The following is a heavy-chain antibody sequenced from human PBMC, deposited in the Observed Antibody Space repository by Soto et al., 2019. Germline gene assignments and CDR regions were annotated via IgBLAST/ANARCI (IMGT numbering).Heavy chain of an antibody. J-gene: IGHJ3*02. V-gene: IGHV3-30*18. CDR1: GFTFSSYG. CDR3: AKASRPLQDAFDI. CDR2: ISYDGSNK. Sequence: QVQLVESGGGVVQTGRSLRLSCAASGFTFSSYGMHWVRQAPGKGLEWVAVISYDGSNKYYADSVKGRFTISRDNSKNTLYLQMNSLRAEDTAVYYCAKASRPLQDAFDIWGQGTMVTVSS.